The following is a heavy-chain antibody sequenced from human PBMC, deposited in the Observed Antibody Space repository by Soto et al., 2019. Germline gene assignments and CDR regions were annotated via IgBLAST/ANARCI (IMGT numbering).Heavy chain of an antibody. CDR1: GFTFSSYA. Sequence: EVQLLESGGGLVQPGGSLRLSCAASGFTFSSYAMTWVRQAPGKGLEWVSAISGSGDSTYYTDSVKGRFSISGDNSKNTLYLQMNSLRAEDTAVYYCASGRGRYFYYGMDVWGQGTTVTVSS. CDR3: ASGRGRYFYYGMDV. D-gene: IGHD1-26*01. CDR2: ISGSGDST. J-gene: IGHJ6*02. V-gene: IGHV3-23*01.